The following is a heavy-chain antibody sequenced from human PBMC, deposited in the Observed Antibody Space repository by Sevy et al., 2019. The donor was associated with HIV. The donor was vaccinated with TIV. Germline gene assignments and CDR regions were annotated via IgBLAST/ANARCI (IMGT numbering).Heavy chain of an antibody. J-gene: IGHJ4*02. CDR1: GFTFSYYN. V-gene: IGHV3-21*01. CDR3: ARNLDYYASGPPDS. D-gene: IGHD3-10*01. CDR2: ISSGSSYI. Sequence: GESLKISCAASGFTFSYYNMNWVRQAPGKGLEWVSSISSGSSYIFYVDSVKRRFTISRDNAKDSLFLQMNSLRAEDTAVYYCARNLDYYASGPPDSWGRGTLVTVSS.